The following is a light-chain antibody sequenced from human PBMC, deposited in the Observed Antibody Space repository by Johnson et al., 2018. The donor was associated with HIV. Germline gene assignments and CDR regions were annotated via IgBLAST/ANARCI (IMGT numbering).Light chain of an antibody. CDR3: GTWDSSLSAGV. J-gene: IGLJ1*01. V-gene: IGLV1-51*01. CDR1: SSNIGNNY. CDR2: DNN. Sequence: QSVLTQPPSVSAAPGQKVTISCSGSSSNIGNNYVSWYQQLPGTAPKLLIYDNNKRPSGIPDRFSGSKSGTSATLDITGLQTGDEADYYCGTWDSSLSAGVFGPGTKFTVL.